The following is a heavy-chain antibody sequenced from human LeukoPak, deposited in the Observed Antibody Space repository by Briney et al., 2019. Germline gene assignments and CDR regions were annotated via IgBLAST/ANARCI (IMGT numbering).Heavy chain of an antibody. CDR2: IYYSGST. V-gene: IGHV4-30-4*08. Sequence: PSQTLSLTCTVSGGSISSGDYYWSWIRQPPGKGLEWIGYIYYSGSTYYNPSLKSRVTISVDTSKNRFSLKLSSVTAADTAVYYCAGQHDSNGYYFYWGQGILVTVSS. J-gene: IGHJ4*02. D-gene: IGHD3-22*01. CDR3: AGQHDSNGYYFY. CDR1: GGSISSGDYY.